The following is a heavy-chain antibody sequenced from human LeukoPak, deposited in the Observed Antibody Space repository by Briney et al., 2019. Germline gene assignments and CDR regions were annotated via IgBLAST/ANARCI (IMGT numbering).Heavy chain of an antibody. V-gene: IGHV3-30*18. CDR2: ISYDGSYT. CDR1: GFTFSSYS. CDR3: AKGGPPTGASPRPWDFNF. D-gene: IGHD1-26*01. J-gene: IGHJ4*02. Sequence: AGGSLRLSCAASGFTFSSYSMNWDRQAPGKGLEWVAVISYDGSYTSYADSVKGRFTITRDNSKYTLYLQMNSLRVEDTAVYYCAKGGPPTGASPRPWDFNFWGQGTLVTVSS.